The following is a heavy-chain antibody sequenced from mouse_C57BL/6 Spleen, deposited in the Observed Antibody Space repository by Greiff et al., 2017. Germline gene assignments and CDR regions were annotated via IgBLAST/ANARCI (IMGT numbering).Heavy chain of an antibody. V-gene: IGHV1-54*01. D-gene: IGHD2-4*01. CDR1: GYAFTNYL. CDR3: ARRNGDYADPLYAMDY. Sequence: VQLQQSGAELVRPGTSVKVSCKASGYAFTNYLIEWVKQRPGQGLEWIGVINPGSGGTNYNETFKGKATLTTDKSSSTAYMQHSTLTSEDSAVYFGARRNGDYADPLYAMDYWGQGTSVTVSS. CDR2: INPGSGGT. J-gene: IGHJ4*01.